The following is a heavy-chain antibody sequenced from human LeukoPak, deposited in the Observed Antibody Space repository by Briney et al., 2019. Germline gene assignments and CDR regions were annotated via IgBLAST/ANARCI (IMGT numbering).Heavy chain of an antibody. Sequence: SETLSLTCTVSGGSISSYYWSWIRQPAGKGLEWIGRIYTSGSTNYNPSLKSRVTMSVDTSKNQFSLKLSSVTAADTAVYYCARGESGYSSSWYEQWGQGTLVTVSS. CDR2: IYTSGST. CDR3: ARGESGYSSSWYEQ. V-gene: IGHV4-4*07. J-gene: IGHJ5*02. D-gene: IGHD6-13*01. CDR1: GGSISSYY.